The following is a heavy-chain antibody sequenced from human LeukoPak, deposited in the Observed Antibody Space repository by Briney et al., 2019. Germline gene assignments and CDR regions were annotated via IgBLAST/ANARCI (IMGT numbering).Heavy chain of an antibody. CDR3: ARDSGTTGEVKFDP. J-gene: IGHJ5*02. Sequence: SETLSLTCTVSGGSIRSYWSWIRQPAGKGLEWIGRIYGSGSTDYNPSLKSRVTVSIDTSKNQFSLNLISVTAADTAVYYCARDSGTTGEVKFDPWGQGTLVTVSS. CDR1: GGSIRSY. D-gene: IGHD3-10*01. CDR2: IYGSGST. V-gene: IGHV4-4*07.